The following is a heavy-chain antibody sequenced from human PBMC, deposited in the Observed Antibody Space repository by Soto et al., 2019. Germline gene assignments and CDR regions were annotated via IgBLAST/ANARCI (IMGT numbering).Heavy chain of an antibody. CDR3: AKNGQPPYYYYGMDV. CDR1: GCTFTRYG. D-gene: IGHD2-8*01. J-gene: IGHJ6*02. CDR2: ISGYNGDT. V-gene: IGHV1-18*01. Sequence: QGQLVQSGAEVKKRGASVKVSCKAYGCTFTRYGISWVRQAPGQGLEWMGWISGYNGDTNYAQKFQGRVTMTVDTSTTTAFMVLTSLTSYDRAVYYCAKNGQPPYYYYGMDVWGQGTTVTVSS.